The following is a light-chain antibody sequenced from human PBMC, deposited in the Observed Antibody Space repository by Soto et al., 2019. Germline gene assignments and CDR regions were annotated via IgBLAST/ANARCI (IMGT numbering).Light chain of an antibody. CDR3: QSYDSYDHVWV. J-gene: IGLJ3*02. Sequence: NFMLTQPQSVSQSPGKTITFSCTRSSGNIASKYVQWYQQRPVSSPTYVIYEDKRRPSGIPDRFSGSIDSSSNSASLTISGLRTEDEAIYYCQSYDSYDHVWVFGGGPKLTVL. V-gene: IGLV6-57*01. CDR1: SGNIASKY. CDR2: EDK.